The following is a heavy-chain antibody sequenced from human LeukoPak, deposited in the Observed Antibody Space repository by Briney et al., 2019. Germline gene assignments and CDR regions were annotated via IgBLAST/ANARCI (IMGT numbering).Heavy chain of an antibody. D-gene: IGHD4-23*01. CDR1: GGSISSSGYY. CDR2: IYYSGST. Sequence: KPSETLSLTCTVSGGSISSSGYYWGWIRQPPGKGLEWIGSIYYSGSTYYNPSLKSRVTISVDTSKNQFSLKLSSVTAADTAVYYCARDSDYGGNYFDYWGQGTLVTVSS. J-gene: IGHJ4*02. V-gene: IGHV4-39*07. CDR3: ARDSDYGGNYFDY.